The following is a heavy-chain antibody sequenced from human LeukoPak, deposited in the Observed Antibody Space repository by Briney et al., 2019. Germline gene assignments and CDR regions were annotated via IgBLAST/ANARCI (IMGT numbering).Heavy chain of an antibody. CDR1: GGSISSYY. Sequence: SETLSLTCTVSGGSISSYYWSWIRQPPGKGLEWIGYIYTSGSTNYNPSLKSRVTISVATSKNQFSLKLSSVTAADTAVYYCASQAAARRNYYYYMDVWGKGTTVTVSS. D-gene: IGHD6-6*01. V-gene: IGHV4-4*09. CDR2: IYTSGST. CDR3: ASQAAARRNYYYYMDV. J-gene: IGHJ6*03.